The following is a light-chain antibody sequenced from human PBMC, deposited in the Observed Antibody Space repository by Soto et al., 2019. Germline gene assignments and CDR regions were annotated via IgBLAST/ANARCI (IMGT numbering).Light chain of an antibody. CDR2: GAS. CDR1: QSVSSSY. V-gene: IGKV3-20*01. Sequence: EIVLTQSPGTLSLSPGERATLSCRASQSVSSSYLAWYQQKPGQAPRLLIYGASSTATGIPDRFSGSGSGTAFTLTISGLEDVDFEVYYCQQYGSSYTFGQGTKLEIK. CDR3: QQYGSSYT. J-gene: IGKJ2*01.